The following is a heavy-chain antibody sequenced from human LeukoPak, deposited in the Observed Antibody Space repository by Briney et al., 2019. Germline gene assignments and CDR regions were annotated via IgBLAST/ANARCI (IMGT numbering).Heavy chain of an antibody. J-gene: IGHJ4*02. D-gene: IGHD6-13*01. CDR2: INPSGGST. CDR1: GYTFTSYY. V-gene: IGHV1-46*01. Sequence: ASVKVSCKASGYTFTSYYMHWVRQAPGQGLEWMGIINPSGGSTSYAQKFQGRVTMTTDTSTSTAYMEVRSLRSDDTAVYYCARGSSWFGTIDYWGQGTLVTVSS. CDR3: ARGSSWFGTIDY.